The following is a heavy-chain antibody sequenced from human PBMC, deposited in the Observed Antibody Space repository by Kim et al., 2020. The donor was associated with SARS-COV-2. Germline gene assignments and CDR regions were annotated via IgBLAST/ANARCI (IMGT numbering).Heavy chain of an antibody. D-gene: IGHD3-10*01. Sequence: GGSLRLSCAASGFTFSSYSMNWVRQAPGKGLEWVSSISSSSSYIYYADSVKGRFTISRDNAKNSLYLQMNSLRAEDTAVYYCARVYLGTWAKVLRGARYFDYWGQGTLVTVSS. CDR1: GFTFSSYS. V-gene: IGHV3-21*04. CDR3: ARVYLGTWAKVLRGARYFDY. CDR2: ISSSSSYI. J-gene: IGHJ4*02.